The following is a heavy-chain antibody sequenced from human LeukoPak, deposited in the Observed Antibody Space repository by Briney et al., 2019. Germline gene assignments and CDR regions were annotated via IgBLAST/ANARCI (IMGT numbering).Heavy chain of an antibody. J-gene: IGHJ5*02. D-gene: IGHD2-2*02. CDR2: IYTSGST. V-gene: IGHV4-4*07. CDR3: AKDQKGYCSSTSCYKYNWFDP. CDR1: GGSISSYY. Sequence: SETLSLTCTVSGGSISSYYWSWIRQPAGKGLEWIGRIYTSGSTNYNPSLKSRVTMSVDTSKNQFSLKLSSVTAAATAVYYCAKDQKGYCSSTSCYKYNWFDPWGQGTLVTVSS.